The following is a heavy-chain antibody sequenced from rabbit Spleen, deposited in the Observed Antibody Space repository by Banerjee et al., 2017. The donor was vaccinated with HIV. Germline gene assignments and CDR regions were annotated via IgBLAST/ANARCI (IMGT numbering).Heavy chain of an antibody. CDR3: VREVYHILGL. Sequence: HLKESGGGLVQPGGSLTLSCKGSGFDFSSYYMSWVRQAPGKGLEWIGYIDPVFGIAVYASWVNGRFTLSRDNAQNTLYLQLNSLTAADTATYFCVREVYHILGLWGPGTLVTVS. D-gene: IGHD1-1*01. CDR1: GFDFSSYY. CDR2: IDPVFGIA. V-gene: IGHV1S7*01. J-gene: IGHJ4*01.